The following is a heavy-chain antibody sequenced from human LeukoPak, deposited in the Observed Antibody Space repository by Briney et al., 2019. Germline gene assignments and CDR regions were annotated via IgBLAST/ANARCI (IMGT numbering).Heavy chain of an antibody. V-gene: IGHV4-31*01. CDR2: IYHRGST. CDR1: GGSISSGSYY. Sequence: SETLSLTCSVSGGSISSGSYYWSWVRQHPRKGLEWVGYIYHRGSTYYHPSHKCLVTISVDPSKNQFSLKLSSVTAADTAVYYCARLCDSSGVDYWRQGTLVTVSS. CDR3: ARLCDSSGVDY. J-gene: IGHJ4*02. D-gene: IGHD3-22*01.